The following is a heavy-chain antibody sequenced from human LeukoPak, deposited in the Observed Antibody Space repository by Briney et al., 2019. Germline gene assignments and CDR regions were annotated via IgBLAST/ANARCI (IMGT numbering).Heavy chain of an antibody. CDR1: GYTFIAYH. V-gene: IGHV1-2*06. CDR2: IHPSSGAT. CDR3: ARDLPFEG. J-gene: IGHJ4*02. D-gene: IGHD2/OR15-2a*01. Sequence: VASVKVSCKASGYTFIAYHMHWVRQAPGQGLEWMGRIHPSSGATNYAQRFQGRVTLTRDTSINTAYMELSRLTSDDTAVYYCARDLPFEGWGQGTLVTVSS.